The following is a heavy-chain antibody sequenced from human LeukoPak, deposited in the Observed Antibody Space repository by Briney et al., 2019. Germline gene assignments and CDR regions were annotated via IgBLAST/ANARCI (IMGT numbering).Heavy chain of an antibody. D-gene: IGHD6-13*01. Sequence: HGESLKISCKGSGYSFTSYWIGWVRQMPGKGLEWMGIIYPGDSDTRYSPSFQGQVTISADKSISTAYLQWSSLKASDTAMYYCARHEAAAAHHDAFDIWGQGTMVTVSS. CDR1: GYSFTSYW. CDR2: IYPGDSDT. V-gene: IGHV5-51*01. CDR3: ARHEAAAAHHDAFDI. J-gene: IGHJ3*02.